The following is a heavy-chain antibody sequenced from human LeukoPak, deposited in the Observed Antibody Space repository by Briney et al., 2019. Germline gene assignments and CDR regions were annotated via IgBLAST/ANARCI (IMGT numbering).Heavy chain of an antibody. CDR2: ISGSGGST. CDR3: AKDQERYSSGWDDAFDI. D-gene: IGHD6-19*01. CDR1: GFTFSSYA. Sequence: GGSLRLSCAASGFTFSSYAMSWVRQAPGKGLEWGAAISGSGGSTYYADSVKGRFTISRENSKNTLYLQMNSLRAEDTAVYYCAKDQERYSSGWDDAFDIWGQGTMVTVSS. J-gene: IGHJ3*02. V-gene: IGHV3-23*01.